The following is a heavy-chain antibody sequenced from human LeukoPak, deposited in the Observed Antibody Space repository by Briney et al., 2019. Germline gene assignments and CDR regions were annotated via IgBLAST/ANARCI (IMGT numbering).Heavy chain of an antibody. CDR2: ITADSGTT. CDR1: GFTFSTKS. V-gene: IGHV3-48*02. CDR3: ASRDYFDY. Sequence: TGGSLRLSCAVSGFTFSTKSMNWVRQAPGKGLEWVSYITADSGTTYYADSVKGRFTISRDNAKNSLYLQMNSLGDEDTAVYYCASRDYFDYWGQGTLVTVSS. J-gene: IGHJ4*02.